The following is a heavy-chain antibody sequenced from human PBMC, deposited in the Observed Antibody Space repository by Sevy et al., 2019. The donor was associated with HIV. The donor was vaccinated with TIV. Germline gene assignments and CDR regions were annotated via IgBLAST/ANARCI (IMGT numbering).Heavy chain of an antibody. CDR2: IKQDGSQK. D-gene: IGHD2-21*01. CDR1: GFTFSDYY. V-gene: IGHV3-7*01. CDR3: ARELWPGDY. Sequence: GGSLRLSCAASGFTFSDYYMGWVRQAPGKGLERVANIKQDGSQKNYVDSVKGRFTISRDNAKNSLYLQMNRLRVDDTAVYYCARELWPGDYWGQGTLVTVSS. J-gene: IGHJ4*02.